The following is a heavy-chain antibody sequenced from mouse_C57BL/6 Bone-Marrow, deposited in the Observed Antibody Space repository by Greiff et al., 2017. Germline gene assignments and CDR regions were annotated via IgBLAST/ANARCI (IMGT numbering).Heavy chain of an antibody. CDR2: IDPENGDT. CDR3: TTRLLRPFAY. D-gene: IGHD2-3*01. V-gene: IGHV14-4*01. CDR1: GFNIKDDY. J-gene: IGHJ3*01. Sequence: EVQRVESGAELVRPGASVKLSCTASGFNIKDDYMHWVKQRPEQGLEWIGWIDPENGDTEYASKFQGKATITADTSSNTAYLQLSSLTSEDTAVYYCTTRLLRPFAYWGQGTLVTVSA.